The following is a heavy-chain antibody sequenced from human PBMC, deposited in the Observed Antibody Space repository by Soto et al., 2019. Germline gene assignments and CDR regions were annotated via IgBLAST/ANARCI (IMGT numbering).Heavy chain of an antibody. CDR2: IYHSGST. J-gene: IGHJ3*02. CDR1: GGSISSGGYS. CDR3: AKIRAAMAFPDAFDI. Sequence: SETLSLTCAVSGGSISSGGYSWSWIRQPPGKGLEWIGYIYHSGSTYYNPSLKSRVTISVDRSKNQFSLKLSSVTAADTAVYYCAKIRAAMAFPDAFDIWGQGTMVTVSS. V-gene: IGHV4-30-2*01. D-gene: IGHD2-2*01.